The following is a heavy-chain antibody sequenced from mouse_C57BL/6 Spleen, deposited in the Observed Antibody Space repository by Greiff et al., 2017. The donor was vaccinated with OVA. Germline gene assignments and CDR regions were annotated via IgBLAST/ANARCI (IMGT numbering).Heavy chain of an antibody. CDR2: IYPRSGNT. V-gene: IGHV1-81*01. CDR3: ARSRYDYPFAY. J-gene: IGHJ3*01. Sequence: QVQLQQSGAELARPGASVKLSCKASGYTFTSYGISWVKQRTGQGLEWIGEIYPRSGNTYYNEKVKGKATLTAEKSSSTAYIELRSLKSEDSAVYFCARSRYDYPFAYWGQGTLVTVSA. CDR1: GYTFTSYG. D-gene: IGHD2-4*01.